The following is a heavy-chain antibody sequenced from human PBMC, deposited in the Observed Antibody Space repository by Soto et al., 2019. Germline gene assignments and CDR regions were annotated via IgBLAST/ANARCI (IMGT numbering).Heavy chain of an antibody. J-gene: IGHJ4*02. CDR2: IYWDDDK. V-gene: IGHV2-5*02. D-gene: IGHD3-3*01. CDR3: AHRVLRTVFGLVTTTAIYFDF. CDR1: GFSLTTSGVG. Sequence: QITLNESGPTPVKPRQTLTLTCTFSGFSLTTSGVGVGWIRQSPGKAPEWLALIYWDDDKRYSPSLKSRLTITKDTSKNQLVLTMADLYPADTATYYCAHRVLRTVFGLVTTTAIYFDFWGQGTPVAVSS.